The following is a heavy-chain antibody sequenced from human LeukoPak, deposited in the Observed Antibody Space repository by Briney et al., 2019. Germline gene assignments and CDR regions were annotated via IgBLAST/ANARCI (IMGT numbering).Heavy chain of an antibody. Sequence: SETLSLTCAVYGGSFSGYYWSWIRQPPGKGLEWIGEINHSGSTNYNPSLKSRVTISVDTSKNQFSLKLSSVTAADTAVYYCARIAAAGTEEYFQHWGQGTLVTVSS. CDR1: GGSFSGYY. V-gene: IGHV4-34*01. CDR3: ARIAAAGTEEYFQH. J-gene: IGHJ1*01. CDR2: INHSGST. D-gene: IGHD6-13*01.